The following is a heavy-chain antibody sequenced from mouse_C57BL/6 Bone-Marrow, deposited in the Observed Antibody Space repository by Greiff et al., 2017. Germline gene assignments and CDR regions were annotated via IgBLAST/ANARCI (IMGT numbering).Heavy chain of an antibody. V-gene: IGHV5-9*01. J-gene: IGHJ3*01. CDR2: ISGGGGNT. Sequence: DVMLVESGGGLVKPGGSLKLSCAASGFTFSSYTMSWVRQTPEKRLEWVATISGGGGNTYYPDSVKGRFTISRDNAKNTLYLQMSSLRAEDTALYYCARHEQAYYGSSAFAYWGQGTLVTVSA. CDR1: GFTFSSYT. CDR3: ARHEQAYYGSSAFAY. D-gene: IGHD1-1*01.